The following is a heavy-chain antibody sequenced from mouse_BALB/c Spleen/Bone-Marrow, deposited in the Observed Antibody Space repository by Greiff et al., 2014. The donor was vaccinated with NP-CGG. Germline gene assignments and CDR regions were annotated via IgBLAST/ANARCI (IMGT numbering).Heavy chain of an antibody. CDR3: ARSYGNWYFDV. D-gene: IGHD2-10*02. J-gene: IGHJ1*01. CDR2: IYPYNGGT. V-gene: IGHV1S29*02. Sequence: EVKLVESGPELVKPGASVKISCKASGYTFTDYNMHWVKQSHGKSLEWIGYIYPYNGGTGYNQKFKSKATLTVDNSSSTAYMERGSLTSEDSAVYYCARSYGNWYFDVWGAGTTVTVSS. CDR1: GYTFTDYN.